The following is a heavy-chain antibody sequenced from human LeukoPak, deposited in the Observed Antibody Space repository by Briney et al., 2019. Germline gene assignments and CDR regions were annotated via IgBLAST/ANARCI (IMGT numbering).Heavy chain of an antibody. CDR2: ISYDGSNK. CDR3: ARVAGDDY. Sequence: GRSLRLSCAASGFTFDDYAMHWVRQAPGKGLEWVAVISYDGSNKYYADSVKGRFTISRDNSKNTLYLQMNSLRAEDTAVYYCARVAGDDYWGQGTLVTVSS. D-gene: IGHD4-17*01. CDR1: GFTFDDYA. J-gene: IGHJ4*02. V-gene: IGHV3-30*04.